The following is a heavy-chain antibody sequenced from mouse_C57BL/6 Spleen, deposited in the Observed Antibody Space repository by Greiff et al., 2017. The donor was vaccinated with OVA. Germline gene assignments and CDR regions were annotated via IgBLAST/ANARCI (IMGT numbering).Heavy chain of an antibody. CDR2: INPNNGGT. CDR3: ARSETYDHYVDN. CDR1: GYTFTDYN. Sequence: EVQLQQSGPELVKPGASVKIPCKASGYTFTDYNMDWVKQSHGKSLEWIGAINPNNGGTIYNQKFKGKATLTVDKSSSTAYMELRSLTSEDTAVYYCARSETYDHYVDNWGQGTTLTVSS. D-gene: IGHD2-3*01. J-gene: IGHJ2*01. V-gene: IGHV1-18*01.